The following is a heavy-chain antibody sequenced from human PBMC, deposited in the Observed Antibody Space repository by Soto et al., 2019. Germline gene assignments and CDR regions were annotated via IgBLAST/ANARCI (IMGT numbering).Heavy chain of an antibody. Sequence: GGSLRLSCAASGFTFSSYGMHWVRQAPGKGMEWVAVIWYDGSNKYYADSVKGRFTISRDNSKNTLYLQMNSLRAEGTAVYYCARDLYYCSGLQDYYYYYMDVWGKGTTVTVSS. J-gene: IGHJ6*03. CDR1: GFTFSSYG. D-gene: IGHD3-10*01. CDR2: IWYDGSNK. V-gene: IGHV3-33*01. CDR3: ARDLYYCSGLQDYYYYYMDV.